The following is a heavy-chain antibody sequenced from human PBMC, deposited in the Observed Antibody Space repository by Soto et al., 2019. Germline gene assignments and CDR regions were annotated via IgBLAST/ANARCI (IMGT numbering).Heavy chain of an antibody. J-gene: IGHJ4*02. Sequence: PGESLKISCAASGFTFSNAWMSWVRQAPGKGLEWVGRIKSKTDGGTTDYAAPVKGRFTISRDDSKNTLYLQMNSLKTEDTAVHYCTTDLPYDSSGYSIDYWGQGTLVTVSS. CDR3: TTDLPYDSSGYSIDY. CDR1: GFTFSNAW. CDR2: IKSKTDGGTT. V-gene: IGHV3-15*01. D-gene: IGHD3-22*01.